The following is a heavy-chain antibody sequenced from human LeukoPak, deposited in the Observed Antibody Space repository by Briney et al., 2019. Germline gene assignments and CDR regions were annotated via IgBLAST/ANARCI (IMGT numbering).Heavy chain of an antibody. D-gene: IGHD6-19*01. V-gene: IGHV1-18*01. CDR1: GYTFSSYG. Sequence: ASVKVSCKTSGYTFSSYGISWVRQPPGPGLEWMGWISAYNANTNYAQKFQGRVTMTTDTSTSTAYMELRSLRSDDTAVYYCARDDGVAVAGTWGYWGQGTLVTVSS. CDR3: ARDDGVAVAGTWGY. J-gene: IGHJ4*02. CDR2: ISAYNANT.